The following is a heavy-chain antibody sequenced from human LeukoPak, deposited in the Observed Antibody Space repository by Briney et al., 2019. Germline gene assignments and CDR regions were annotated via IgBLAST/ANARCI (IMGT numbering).Heavy chain of an antibody. Sequence: GGSLRLSCAASGFTFSNYWMSWVRQAPGKGLEWVANIRQDGSDKFYVDSVKGRFTISRDNSKNTLYLQMNSLRAEDTAVYYCAKDRSGYKDYWGQGTLVTVSS. D-gene: IGHD3-22*01. CDR3: AKDRSGYKDY. V-gene: IGHV3-7*01. J-gene: IGHJ4*02. CDR2: IRQDGSDK. CDR1: GFTFSNYW.